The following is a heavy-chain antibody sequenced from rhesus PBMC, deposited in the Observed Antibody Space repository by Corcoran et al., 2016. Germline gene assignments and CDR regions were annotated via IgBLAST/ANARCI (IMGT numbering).Heavy chain of an antibody. V-gene: IGHV4-106*01. CDR2: KYGSGGGT. J-gene: IGHJ4*01. D-gene: IGHD1-26*01. Sequence: QVQLQESGPGLVKPSETLSRTCAVSGGSISDDYYWSWIRQPPGKGLEWIGYKYGSGGGTNYNPSLKNRVTISIDTSKNQFSLKLSSVTAADTAVYYCARDPTYNWNSLLLWYWGQGVLVTVSS. CDR3: ARDPTYNWNSLLLWY. CDR1: GGSISDDYY.